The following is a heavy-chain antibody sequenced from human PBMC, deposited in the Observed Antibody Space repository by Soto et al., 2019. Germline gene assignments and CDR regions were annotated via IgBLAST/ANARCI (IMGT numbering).Heavy chain of an antibody. CDR1: GGSISSGGYY. D-gene: IGHD6-13*01. CDR2: IYYSGST. Sequence: SETLSLTCTVSGGSISSGGYYWSWIRQHPGKGLEWIGYIYYSGSTYYNPSLKSRVTISVDTSKNQFSLKLSSVTAADTAVYYCATTPSQQLALYPPPTNWFDPWGQGTLVTVSS. CDR3: ATTPSQQLALYPPPTNWFDP. V-gene: IGHV4-31*03. J-gene: IGHJ5*02.